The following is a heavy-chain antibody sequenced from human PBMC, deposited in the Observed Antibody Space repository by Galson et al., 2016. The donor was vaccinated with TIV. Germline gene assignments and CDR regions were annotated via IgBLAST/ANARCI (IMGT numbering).Heavy chain of an antibody. Sequence: SETLSLTCTVSGYSISSGYYWGWIRQPPGKGLQWIGSIYESGTTYSNPSHKSRLTMSVDTSKNQFSLKLSSVTAADTAVYYCIREGSTVTMHHYFGMDVWGQGTSVTVSS. D-gene: IGHD4-17*01. CDR3: IREGSTVTMHHYFGMDV. CDR2: IYESGTT. CDR1: GYSISSGYY. J-gene: IGHJ6*02. V-gene: IGHV4-38-2*02.